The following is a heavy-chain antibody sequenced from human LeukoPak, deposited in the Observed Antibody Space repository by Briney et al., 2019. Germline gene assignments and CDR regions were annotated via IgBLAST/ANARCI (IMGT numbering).Heavy chain of an antibody. CDR1: GGSFSGYY. J-gene: IGHJ4*02. Sequence: SETLSLTCAVYGGSFSGYYWSWIRQPPGKGLEWIGEINHSGSTNYNPSLKSRVTISVDTSKNQFSLKLSSVTAADTAVYYCARAEIGYCSGGSCYSFDYWGQGTLVTVSS. CDR2: INHSGST. V-gene: IGHV4-34*01. D-gene: IGHD2-15*01. CDR3: ARAEIGYCSGGSCYSFDY.